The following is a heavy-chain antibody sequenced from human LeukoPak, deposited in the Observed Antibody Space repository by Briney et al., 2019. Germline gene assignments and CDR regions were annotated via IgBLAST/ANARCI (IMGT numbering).Heavy chain of an antibody. D-gene: IGHD3-3*01. CDR2: IYYSGST. Sequence: SETLSLTCTVSGGSISSSSYYWGWIRQPPGKGPEWIGSIYYSGSTYYNPSLKSRVTISVDTSKNQFSLKLSSVTAADTAVYYCARHGNYRSARQDAFDIWGQGTMVTVSS. J-gene: IGHJ3*02. V-gene: IGHV4-39*01. CDR1: GGSISSSSYY. CDR3: ARHGNYRSARQDAFDI.